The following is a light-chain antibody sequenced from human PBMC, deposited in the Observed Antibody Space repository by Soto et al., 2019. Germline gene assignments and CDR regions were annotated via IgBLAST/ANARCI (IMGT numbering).Light chain of an antibody. CDR1: RSNLGAGFG. CDR3: QSYDTSLRGVV. V-gene: IGLV1-40*01. J-gene: IGLJ2*01. Sequence: HSVLTQPPSVSGAPGQRVTISCTGSRSNLGAGFGVHWYQQLPGTAPKLLIYDNNNRPSGVPDRFSGSKSGTSASLAITGLQAEDEAVYSCQSYDTSLRGVVFGRGTQLIVL. CDR2: DNN.